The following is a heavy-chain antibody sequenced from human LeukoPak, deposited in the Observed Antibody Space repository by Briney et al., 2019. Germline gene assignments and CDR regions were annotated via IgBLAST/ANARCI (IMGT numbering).Heavy chain of an antibody. CDR1: GFTFSSYS. J-gene: IGHJ4*02. CDR2: IGSSSSTI. V-gene: IGHV3-48*01. CDR3: ARFPLDY. Sequence: GGSLRLSCAASGFTFSSYSMNWVRQAPGKGLEWVSYIGSSSSTIYYADSVKGRFTISRDNAKNSLYLQMNSLRAEDTAVYYCARFPLDYWGQGTLVTVSS.